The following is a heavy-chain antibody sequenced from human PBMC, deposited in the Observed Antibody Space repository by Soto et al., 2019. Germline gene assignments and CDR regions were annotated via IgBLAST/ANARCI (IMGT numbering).Heavy chain of an antibody. V-gene: IGHV1-2*04. CDR1: GYTFTGYY. Sequence: EASVKVSCKASGYTFTGYYMHWVRQAPGQGLEWMGWINPNSGGTNYAQKFQGWVTMTRDTSISTAYMELSRLRSDDTAVYYCARDAGATTSYYYYYYGMDVWGQGTTVTVSS. J-gene: IGHJ6*02. D-gene: IGHD1-26*01. CDR2: INPNSGGT. CDR3: ARDAGATTSYYYYYYGMDV.